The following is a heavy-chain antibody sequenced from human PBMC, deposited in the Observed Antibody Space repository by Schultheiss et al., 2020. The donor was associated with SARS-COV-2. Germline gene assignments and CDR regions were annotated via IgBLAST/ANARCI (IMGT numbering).Heavy chain of an antibody. Sequence: SETLSLTCTVSGGSISSYYWSWIRQPPGKGLEWIGYIYYSGSTNYNPSLKSRVTISVDTSKNQFSLKLSSVTAADTAVYYCVRRVVVNPHYYFDYWGQGTLVTVSS. V-gene: IGHV4-59*08. J-gene: IGHJ4*02. D-gene: IGHD3-22*01. CDR2: IYYSGST. CDR1: GGSISSYY. CDR3: VRRVVVNPHYYFDY.